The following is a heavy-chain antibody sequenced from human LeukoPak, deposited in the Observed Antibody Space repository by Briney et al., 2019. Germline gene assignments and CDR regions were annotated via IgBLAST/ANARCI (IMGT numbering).Heavy chain of an antibody. CDR3: ARVTRGSGSVFDY. D-gene: IGHD6-19*01. Sequence: GASVKVSCKASGYTFTSYAMNWVRQAPGQGLEWMGWISAYNGNTNYAQKLQGRVTMTTDTSTSTSYMELRSLRSDDTAVYYCARVTRGSGSVFDYWGQGTLVTVSS. CDR2: ISAYNGNT. V-gene: IGHV1-18*01. CDR1: GYTFTSYA. J-gene: IGHJ4*02.